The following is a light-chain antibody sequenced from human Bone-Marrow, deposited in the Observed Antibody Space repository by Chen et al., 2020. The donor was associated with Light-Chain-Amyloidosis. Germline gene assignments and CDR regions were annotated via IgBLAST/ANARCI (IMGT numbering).Light chain of an antibody. CDR3: QVWDATNNLVV. CDR1: SMDVGGYNY. V-gene: IGLV2-8*01. CDR2: EVT. Sequence: QSALSQPPSASGSPGQSVTISCTGDSMDVGGYNYVSWYQQFPGKAPNLIIYEVTKRPSGVPDRFSGSNSGNTATLTVGRVEAVDEADYYCQVWDATNNLVVFGGGTKLTVL. J-gene: IGLJ2*01.